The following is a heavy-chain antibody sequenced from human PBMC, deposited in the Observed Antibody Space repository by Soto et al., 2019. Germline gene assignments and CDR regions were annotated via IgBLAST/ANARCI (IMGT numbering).Heavy chain of an antibody. CDR3: VRIGRGSTSFYSWFDP. J-gene: IGHJ5*02. CDR1: GYSITSDFY. CDR2: IYHSGTT. V-gene: IGHV4-38-2*01. Sequence: SETLSLTCLVSGYSITSDFYWGWIREPPGKGLEWIGSIYHSGTTYSDPSLKSRLIISVDTSKNQFSLMLTSVTAADTAVYYCVRIGRGSTSFYSWFDPWGQGSLVTVSS. D-gene: IGHD3-16*01.